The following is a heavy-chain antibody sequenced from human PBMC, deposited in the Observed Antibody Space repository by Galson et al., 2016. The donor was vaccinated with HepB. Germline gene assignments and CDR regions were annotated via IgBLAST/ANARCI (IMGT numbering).Heavy chain of an antibody. CDR2: IYHSGSI. J-gene: IGHJ4*02. CDR1: GGSITSTNW. D-gene: IGHD3-10*01. V-gene: IGHV4-4*02. CDR3: ARGKGRGGFDY. Sequence: SETLSLTCVVSGGSITSTNWWSWVRQPPEEGLEWIGEIYHSGSIYYSQSLKSRVTISVDKSKNQFSLNLNSVTAADTAVYSCARGKGRGGFDYWGQGTLVTVSS.